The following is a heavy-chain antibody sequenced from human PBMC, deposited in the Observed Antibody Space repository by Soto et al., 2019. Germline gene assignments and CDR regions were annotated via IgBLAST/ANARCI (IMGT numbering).Heavy chain of an antibody. D-gene: IGHD2-15*01. CDR1: GYSFSSYC. CDR2: IYPGDSDT. J-gene: IGHJ4*01. V-gene: IGHV5-51*01. Sequence: PGASLKISCNGSGYSFSSYCVGWVRQMPGEGLEWMAIIYPGDSDTRYSPSFQGQVTSSADKSISTAYLQWSSLKASDTAMYYGTRLDWGGNRIFDYWGHGTPVPVAS. CDR3: TRLDWGGNRIFDY.